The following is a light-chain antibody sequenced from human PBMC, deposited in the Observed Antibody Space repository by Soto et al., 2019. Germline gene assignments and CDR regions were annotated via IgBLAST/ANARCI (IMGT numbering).Light chain of an antibody. V-gene: IGLV1-44*01. CDR1: RSNIGTNT. Sequence: QSVLTQAPSASGAPGQRVTMSCSGSRSNIGTNTVNWYQQRPGTPPKFLIYDNYRRPSGVPDRFSGPQSGTSASLAINGLQSEDEAYYCSPWDDSLNRPVFGGGTKVTVL. CDR3: SPWDDSLNRPV. CDR2: DNY. J-gene: IGLJ2*01.